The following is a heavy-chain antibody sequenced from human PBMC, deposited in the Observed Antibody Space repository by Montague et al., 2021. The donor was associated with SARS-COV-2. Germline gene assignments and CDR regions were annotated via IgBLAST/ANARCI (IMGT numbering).Heavy chain of an antibody. CDR1: SDSISSRSYC. V-gene: IGHV4-39*01. D-gene: IGHD4-23*01. CDR2: ICYGGXT. J-gene: IGHJ3*01. Sequence: SETLSLTCSVSSDSISSRSYCWAWIRQSPGKGLEWIGNICYGGXTXYXXXXRXRVVMSAETSKSQFSLKLYSVTAADTSIYYCAGRRDRSTVVSPAVFDLWGQGTMVIVSS. CDR3: AGRRDRSTVVSPAVFDL.